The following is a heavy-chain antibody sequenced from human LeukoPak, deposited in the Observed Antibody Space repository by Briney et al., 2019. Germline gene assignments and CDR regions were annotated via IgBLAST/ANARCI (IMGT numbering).Heavy chain of an antibody. D-gene: IGHD5-18*01. CDR1: GGSISSYY. CDR3: ARRAAGYSYGYGDHNYYYYMDV. J-gene: IGHJ6*03. CDR2: IYYSGST. Sequence: SETLSLTCTVSGGSISSYYWSWIRQPPGKGLEWIGYIYYSGSTNYNPSLKSRVTISVDTSKNQFSLKLSSVTAADTAVYYCARRAAGYSYGYGDHNYYYYMDVWGKGTTVTVSS. V-gene: IGHV4-59*08.